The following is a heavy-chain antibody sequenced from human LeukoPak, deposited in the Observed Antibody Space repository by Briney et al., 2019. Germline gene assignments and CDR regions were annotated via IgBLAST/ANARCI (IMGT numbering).Heavy chain of an antibody. Sequence: PSETLSLTCAVYGGSFSGYYWSWIRQPPGKGLEWIGEINHSGSTNYNPSLKSRVTISVDTSKNQFSLKLSSVTAADTAVYYCERGGVTMVRGVIRNFDYWGQGTLVTVSS. D-gene: IGHD3-10*01. J-gene: IGHJ4*02. CDR1: GGSFSGYY. CDR2: INHSGST. V-gene: IGHV4-34*01. CDR3: ERGGVTMVRGVIRNFDY.